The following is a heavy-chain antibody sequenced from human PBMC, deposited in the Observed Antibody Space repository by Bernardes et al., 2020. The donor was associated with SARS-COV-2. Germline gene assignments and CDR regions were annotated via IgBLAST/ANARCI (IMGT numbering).Heavy chain of an antibody. J-gene: IGHJ5*02. CDR1: GGSISSASYY. Sequence: SETLSLTRTVPGGSISSASYYWTWIRQPAWKGLEWIGRIYTSGSTHYNPSLKSRVTIPVDTSKNQFSLKLSSVTAADTAVYYCASSGYSSSWYDHWGQGTLVTVSS. CDR2: IYTSGST. CDR3: ASSGYSSSWYDH. V-gene: IGHV4-61*02. D-gene: IGHD6-13*01.